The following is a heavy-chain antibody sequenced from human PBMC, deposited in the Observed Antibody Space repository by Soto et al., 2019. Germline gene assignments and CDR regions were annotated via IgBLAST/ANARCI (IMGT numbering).Heavy chain of an antibody. D-gene: IGHD3-22*01. V-gene: IGHV1-18*01. J-gene: IGHJ6*02. CDR3: ARGGYYDNACEKLSYYGLDV. CDR2: ISGYNDYT. CDR1: GYTFIRYG. Sequence: QVQLVQSAAEMKKPGASVKVSCKASGYTFIRYGITWLRQAPGQGLEGMGWISGYNDYTNYAQKLQGRVPMTADTSTRTFYLELRSLTSDDTGVYYCARGGYYDNACEKLSYYGLDVWGQGTTVTVSS.